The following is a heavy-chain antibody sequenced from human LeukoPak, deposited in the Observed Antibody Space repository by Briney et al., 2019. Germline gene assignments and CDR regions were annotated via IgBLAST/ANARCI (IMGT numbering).Heavy chain of an antibody. D-gene: IGHD1-26*01. J-gene: IGHJ5*02. Sequence: GASVKVSCKASGYIFTFYYMHWVRQAPGQGLEWMGVINPSDGRTSYAQKFQGRVTMTRDTSASSFYMELSSLRSEDTAVYYCARGSGSYHPWGQGTQVIVSS. CDR1: GYIFTFYY. CDR2: INPSDGRT. CDR3: ARGSGSYHP. V-gene: IGHV1-46*01.